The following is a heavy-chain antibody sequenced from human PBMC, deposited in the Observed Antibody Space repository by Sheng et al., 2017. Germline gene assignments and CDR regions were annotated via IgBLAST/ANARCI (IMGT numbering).Heavy chain of an antibody. V-gene: IGHV3-48*03. Sequence: EVQLLESGGDLVQPGGSLRLSCAASGFTCSNCDINWVRQVPGKGLEWVSGITGSGEDSHYADSVKGRFTISRDNAKNSLYLQMNSLRAEDTAVYYCASTHGYTYGYQLDSWGQGTLVTVSS. CDR2: ITGSGEDS. D-gene: IGHD5-18*01. J-gene: IGHJ4*02. CDR3: ASTHGYTYGYQLDS. CDR1: GFTCSNCD.